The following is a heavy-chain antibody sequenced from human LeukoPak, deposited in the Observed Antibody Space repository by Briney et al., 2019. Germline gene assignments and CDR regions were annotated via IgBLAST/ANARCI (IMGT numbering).Heavy chain of an antibody. J-gene: IGHJ3*02. V-gene: IGHV3-9*01. Sequence: PGGSLRLSCAASGVTFSTYSMNWVRQAPGKGLEWVSGISWNSGSIGYADSVKGRFTISRDNARNSLYLQMNSLRAEDTALYYCAKGRLRWYRDLSAFDIWGQGTMVTVSS. CDR2: ISWNSGSI. CDR1: GVTFSTYS. CDR3: AKGRLRWYRDLSAFDI. D-gene: IGHD4-23*01.